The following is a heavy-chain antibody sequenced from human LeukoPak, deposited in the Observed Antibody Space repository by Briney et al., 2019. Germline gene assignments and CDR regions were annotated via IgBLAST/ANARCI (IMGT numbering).Heavy chain of an antibody. CDR3: ARDVSRDGYNCAY. V-gene: IGHV3-9*01. CDR2: ISWNSGSI. Sequence: GGSLRLSCAASGFTFDDYAMHWVRQAPGKGLEWVSGISWNSGSIGYADSVKGRFTISRDNAKNSLYLQMNSLRAEDTAVYYCARDVSRDGYNCAYWGQGTLVTVSS. D-gene: IGHD5-24*01. CDR1: GFTFDDYA. J-gene: IGHJ4*02.